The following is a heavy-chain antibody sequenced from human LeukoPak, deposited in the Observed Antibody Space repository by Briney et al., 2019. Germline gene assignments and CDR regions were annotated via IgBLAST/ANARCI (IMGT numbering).Heavy chain of an antibody. CDR1: GYTFTGYY. V-gene: IGHV1-2*02. CDR2: INPNSGGT. CDR3: ARDYYDSSPYYYYGMDV. J-gene: IGHJ6*02. D-gene: IGHD3-22*01. Sequence: ASVKVSCKASGYTFTGYYMHWVRQAPGQGLEWMGWINPNSGGTNYAQKFQGRVTMTRDTSISTAYMELSRLRSDDTAVYYCARDYYDSSPYYYYGMDVWGQGTTVTVS.